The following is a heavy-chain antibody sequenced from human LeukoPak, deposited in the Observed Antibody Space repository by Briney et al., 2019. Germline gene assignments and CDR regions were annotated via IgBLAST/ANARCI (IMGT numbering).Heavy chain of an antibody. J-gene: IGHJ6*03. CDR3: ARDRHVTIFGVAYYYMDV. Sequence: ASVKVSCKASGYTFTSYDINWVRQATGQGLEWMGWMNPNSGNTDYAQKFQGRVTITRNTSISTAYMELSSLRSEDTAVYYCARDRHVTIFGVAYYYMDVWGKGTTVTVSS. CDR1: GYTFTSYD. V-gene: IGHV1-8*03. D-gene: IGHD3-3*01. CDR2: MNPNSGNT.